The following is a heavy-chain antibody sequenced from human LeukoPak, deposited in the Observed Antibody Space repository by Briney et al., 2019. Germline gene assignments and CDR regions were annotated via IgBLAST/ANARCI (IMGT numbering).Heavy chain of an antibody. V-gene: IGHV3-15*01. CDR1: GFTFSNAW. CDR3: TPSVTTEGLFAY. J-gene: IGHJ4*02. Sequence: GGSLRLSCAASGFTFSNAWMSWVRQAPGTGLEWVGRIKSKIDGETTDYAAPVKGRFTISRDDSENTLYLQMNSLKTEDTAVYYCTPSVTTEGLFAYWGQGTLVTVSS. D-gene: IGHD4-17*01. CDR2: IKSKIDGETT.